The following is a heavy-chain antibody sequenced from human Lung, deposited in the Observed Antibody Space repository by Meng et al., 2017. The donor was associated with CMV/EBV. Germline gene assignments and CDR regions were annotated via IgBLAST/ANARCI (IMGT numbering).Heavy chain of an antibody. CDR3: ARERDYYSYRDV. J-gene: IGHJ6*02. Sequence: SETLSLXXTISGYSITTSYFWGWVRQSPGKGLEWIGSIFHGGTVYYNPSLKSRVTISLDTSKNQFSLRLDSVTAADTAVYYCARERDYYSYRDVWGRGTTVTVSS. CDR2: IFHGGTV. V-gene: IGHV4-38-2*02. CDR1: GYSITTSYF.